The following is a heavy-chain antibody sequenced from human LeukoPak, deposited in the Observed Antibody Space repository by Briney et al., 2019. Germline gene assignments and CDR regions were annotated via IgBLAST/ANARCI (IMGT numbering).Heavy chain of an antibody. CDR1: GFPFSDYY. CDR3: AKGGNSDFDY. Sequence: PGGSLRLSCAASGFPFSDYYMSWIRQAPGKGLEWVSYISSSSSYTNYADSVKGRFTISRDNAKNSLYLQMNSLRAEDTAVYYCAKGGNSDFDYWGQGTLVTVSS. V-gene: IGHV3-11*06. D-gene: IGHD4-23*01. J-gene: IGHJ4*02. CDR2: ISSSSSYT.